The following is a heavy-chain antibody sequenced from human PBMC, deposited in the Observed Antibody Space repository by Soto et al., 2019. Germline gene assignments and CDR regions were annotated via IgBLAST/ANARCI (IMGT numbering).Heavy chain of an antibody. CDR1: GFTYSDYY. D-gene: IGHD1-26*01. CDR3: ARDMNSGTYHDY. V-gene: IGHV3-11*06. Sequence: GGSLRLSCAASGFTYSDYYMSWIRQAPGKGLEWVSYITTSSSYTNYADSVKGRFTISRDNARNSLYLQMNGLRAEDTAVYYCARDMNSGTYHDYWGQGTLVTVSS. CDR2: ITTSSSYT. J-gene: IGHJ4*02.